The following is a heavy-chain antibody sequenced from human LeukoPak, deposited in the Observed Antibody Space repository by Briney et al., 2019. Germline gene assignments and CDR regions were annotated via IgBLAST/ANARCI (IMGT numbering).Heavy chain of an antibody. CDR1: GFTFSSYA. D-gene: IGHD4-17*01. V-gene: IGHV3-23*01. CDR3: AKFIYLAKLRCQDY. Sequence: GGSLRLSCAASGFTFSSYAMSWVRQAPGKGLEWVSAISGSGGSTYYADSVKGRFTISRDNSKNTLYLQMNSLRAEDTAVYYCAKFIYLAKLRCQDYWGQGTLVTVSS. CDR2: ISGSGGST. J-gene: IGHJ4*02.